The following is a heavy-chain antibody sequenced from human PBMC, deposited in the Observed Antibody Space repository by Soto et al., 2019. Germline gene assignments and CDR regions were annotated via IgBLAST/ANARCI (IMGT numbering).Heavy chain of an antibody. V-gene: IGHV3-15*01. Sequence: EVQLVESGGGLVKPGGSLRLSCVISGFTFNNAWMNWVRQAPGKGLEWVGRMKNNGATDYAAPVRGRFTISRDDSRDTLYLQMNNLETEDTAVYYCTTDLSPPEGPSYPIDYCGQGTLVTVSS. CDR2: MKNNGAT. J-gene: IGHJ4*02. D-gene: IGHD1-26*01. CDR1: GFTFNNAW. CDR3: TTDLSPPEGPSYPIDY.